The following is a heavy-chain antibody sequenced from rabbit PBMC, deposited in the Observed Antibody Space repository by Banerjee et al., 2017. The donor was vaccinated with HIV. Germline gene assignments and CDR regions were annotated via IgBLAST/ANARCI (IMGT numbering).Heavy chain of an antibody. CDR3: ARNTGITDVGYGYGDL. J-gene: IGHJ4*01. CDR2: IYTISGNT. CDR1: GFTISSNYW. V-gene: IGHV1S45*01. Sequence: QEQLEESGGDLVKPGASLTLTCTASGFTISSNYWMCWVRQAPGKGLEWIGCIYTISGNTYYASWVNGRFTISKTSSTTVTLQMTSLTAADTATYFCARNTGITDVGYGYGDLWGPGTLVTVS. D-gene: IGHD6-1*01.